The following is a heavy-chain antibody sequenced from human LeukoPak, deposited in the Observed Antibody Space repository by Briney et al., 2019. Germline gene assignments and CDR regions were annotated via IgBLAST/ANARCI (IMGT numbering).Heavy chain of an antibody. CDR2: MNPNSGNT. D-gene: IGHD6-19*01. CDR3: ARVKAVAGRTTYYYYYGMDV. Sequence: ASVKVSCKASGYTFTSYDINWVRQATGQGLEWMGWMNPNSGNTGYAQKFQGRVTMTRNTSISTAYMELSSLRSEDTAVYYCARVKAVAGRTTYYYYYGMDVWGQGTTVTVSS. J-gene: IGHJ6*02. V-gene: IGHV1-8*01. CDR1: GYTFTSYD.